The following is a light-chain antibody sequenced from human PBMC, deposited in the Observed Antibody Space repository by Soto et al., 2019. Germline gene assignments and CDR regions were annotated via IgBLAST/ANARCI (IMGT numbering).Light chain of an antibody. J-gene: IGKJ3*01. CDR1: QSISSNY. Sequence: EIVLTQSPGTLSLSPGERATLSCRASQSISSNYLAWYQHKPGQGPRLLIYGASSRATGIPDRFSGSGSGTDFTLTISRLEPEDFGLYYCQKYGSSFTFGPGTNVDIK. CDR3: QKYGSSFT. V-gene: IGKV3-20*01. CDR2: GAS.